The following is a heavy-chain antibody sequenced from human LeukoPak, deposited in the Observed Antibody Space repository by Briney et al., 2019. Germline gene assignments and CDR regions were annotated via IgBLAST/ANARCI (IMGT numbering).Heavy chain of an antibody. J-gene: IGHJ3*02. D-gene: IGHD1-26*01. V-gene: IGHV3-48*03. CDR1: GFTFSSYE. CDR3: ARVIIVGATGI. Sequence: GGSLRLSCAASGFTFSSYEMNWVRQAPGRGLEWVSYISSGGSTVYYADSVKGRFTISRDNAKNSLYLQMNSLRAEDTAVYYCARVIIVGATGIWGQGTMVTVSS. CDR2: ISSGGSTV.